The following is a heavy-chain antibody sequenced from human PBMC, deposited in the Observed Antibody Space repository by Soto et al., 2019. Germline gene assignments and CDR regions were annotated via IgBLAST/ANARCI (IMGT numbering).Heavy chain of an antibody. D-gene: IGHD3-16*01. Sequence: GGSLRLSCAASGFTFSSYAMSWVRQAPGKGLEWVSAISGSGGSTYYADSVKGRFTISRDNSKNTLYLQMNSLRAEDTAVYYCAKDLRGFGVPPYFDYWGQGTLVTVSS. CDR3: AKDLRGFGVPPYFDY. J-gene: IGHJ4*02. V-gene: IGHV3-23*01. CDR1: GFTFSSYA. CDR2: ISGSGGST.